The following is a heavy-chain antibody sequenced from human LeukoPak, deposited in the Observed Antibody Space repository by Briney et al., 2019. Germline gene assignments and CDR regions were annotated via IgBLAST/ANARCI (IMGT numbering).Heavy chain of an antibody. Sequence: GESLKISCKASGYTFTGYYIHWLRQAPGQGLEWMGFINPNSGGTNYAQKFQGRVTMTRDTSISTAYMELSSLTSNDTAVYYCARDLEGYHYGSGNYPQWGQGTLITVSS. CDR1: GYTFTGYY. J-gene: IGHJ4*02. D-gene: IGHD3-10*01. V-gene: IGHV1-2*02. CDR3: ARDLEGYHYGSGNYPQ. CDR2: INPNSGGT.